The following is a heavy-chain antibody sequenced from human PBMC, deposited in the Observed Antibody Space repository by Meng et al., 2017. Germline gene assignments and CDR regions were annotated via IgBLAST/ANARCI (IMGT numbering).Heavy chain of an antibody. Sequence: ETLSLTCAVYGGSFSGYYWSWIRQPPGKGLEWVSVIYSGGSTYYADSVKGRFTISRHNSKNTLYLQMNSLRAEDTAVYYCAREGGYSSSWYYFDYWGQGTLVTVSS. D-gene: IGHD6-13*01. V-gene: IGHV3-53*04. CDR3: AREGGYSSSWYYFDY. CDR1: GGSFSGYY. CDR2: IYSGGST. J-gene: IGHJ4*02.